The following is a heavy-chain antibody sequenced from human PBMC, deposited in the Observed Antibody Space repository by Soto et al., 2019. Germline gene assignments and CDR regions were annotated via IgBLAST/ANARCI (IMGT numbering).Heavy chain of an antibody. J-gene: IGHJ6*02. V-gene: IGHV3-74*01. Sequence: GGSLRLSCAASGFTFSSYWMHWVRQAPGKGLVWVSRINSDGSSTSYADSVKGRFTISRDNAKNTLYLQMNSLRAEDTAVYYCARDQQWLPTPPTRYGMDVWGQGTTVTVSS. D-gene: IGHD6-19*01. CDR3: ARDQQWLPTPPTRYGMDV. CDR1: GFTFSSYW. CDR2: INSDGSST.